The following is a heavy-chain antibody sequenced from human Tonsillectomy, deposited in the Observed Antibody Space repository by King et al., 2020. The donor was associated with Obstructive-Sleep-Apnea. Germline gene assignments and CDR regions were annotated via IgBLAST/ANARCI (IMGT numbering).Heavy chain of an antibody. CDR2: INPNSGGT. D-gene: IGHD6-13*01. Sequence: VQLVESGAEVKKPGASVKVSCKASGYTFTGYYMHWVRQAPGQGLEWMGWINPNSGGTNYAQKFQGWVTMTRDTSISTAYMALSRLRSDDTAVYYCARGDAFIAAAGDCIHWCQGTLVTVSS. CDR3: ARGDAFIAAAGDCIH. J-gene: IGHJ4*02. V-gene: IGHV1-2*04. CDR1: GYTFTGYY.